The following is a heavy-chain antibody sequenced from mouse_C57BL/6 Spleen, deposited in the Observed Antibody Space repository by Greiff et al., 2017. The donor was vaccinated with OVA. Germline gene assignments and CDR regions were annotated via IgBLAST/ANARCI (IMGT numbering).Heavy chain of an antibody. D-gene: IGHD2-5*01. Sequence: VQVVESGPGLVQPSQSLSITCTVSGFSLTSYGVHWVRQSPGKGLEWLGVIWRGGSTDYNAAFMSRLSITKDNSKSQVFFKMNSLQADDTAIYYCAKNWGSNPYYFDYWGQGTTLTVSS. J-gene: IGHJ2*01. CDR3: AKNWGSNPYYFDY. CDR2: IWRGGST. V-gene: IGHV2-5*01. CDR1: GFSLTSYG.